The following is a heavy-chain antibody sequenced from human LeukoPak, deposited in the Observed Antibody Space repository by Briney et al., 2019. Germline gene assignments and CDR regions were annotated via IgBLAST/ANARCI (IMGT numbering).Heavy chain of an antibody. CDR1: GYTFTGYY. J-gene: IGHJ4*02. D-gene: IGHD6-13*01. CDR3: ARLGGGSSWSNFDF. CDR2: ISPNSGAT. V-gene: IGHV1-2*02. Sequence: ASVKVSCKASGYTFTGYYMHWVRQAPGQGLELMGWISPNSGATNYAQNFQARVTMTGDTSISTACMELSSLRSDDTAVYYCARLGGGSSWSNFDFWGQGTLVTVSS.